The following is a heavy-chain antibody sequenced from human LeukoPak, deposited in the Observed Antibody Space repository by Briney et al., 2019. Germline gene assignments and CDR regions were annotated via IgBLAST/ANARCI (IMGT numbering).Heavy chain of an antibody. D-gene: IGHD6-6*01. V-gene: IGHV1-69*05. Sequence: SVKVSCKASGGTFSIYAISWVRQAPGQGLEWMGGIIPIFGTTNYAQKFQGRVTITTDESTSTTYMELSSLRSEDTAVYYCARAKQLDAFDIWGQGTMVTVSS. CDR3: ARAKQLDAFDI. CDR2: IIPIFGTT. CDR1: GGTFSIYA. J-gene: IGHJ3*02.